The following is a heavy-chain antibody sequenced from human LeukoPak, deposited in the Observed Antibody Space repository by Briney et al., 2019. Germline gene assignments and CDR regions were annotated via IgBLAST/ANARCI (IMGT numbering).Heavy chain of an antibody. D-gene: IGHD1-1*01. Sequence: GGSLRLSCAASGFTISGFWMHCVRQVPGEGLVWVARMNSAGTTINYADSVKGRFTISRDNVRNTLHLQMNNLRLEDTAVYFCIREVQVRGSSSLGLWGRGTLVTVS. CDR3: IREVQVRGSSSLGL. CDR1: GFTISGFW. V-gene: IGHV3-74*01. J-gene: IGHJ4*01. CDR2: MNSAGTTI.